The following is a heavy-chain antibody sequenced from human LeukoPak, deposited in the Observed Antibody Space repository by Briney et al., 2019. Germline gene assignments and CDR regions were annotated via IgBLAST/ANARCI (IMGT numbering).Heavy chain of an antibody. J-gene: IGHJ6*02. Sequence: ASVKVSCKASGYTFTSYAMHWVRQAPGQRLEWMGWINAGNGNTKYSQKFQGRVTITRDTSASTAYMELSSLRSEDTAVYYCASSDYGDPGWYYYYGMDVWGQGTTVTVSS. CDR2: INAGNGNT. V-gene: IGHV1-3*01. CDR3: ASSDYGDPGWYYYYGMDV. D-gene: IGHD4-17*01. CDR1: GYTFTSYA.